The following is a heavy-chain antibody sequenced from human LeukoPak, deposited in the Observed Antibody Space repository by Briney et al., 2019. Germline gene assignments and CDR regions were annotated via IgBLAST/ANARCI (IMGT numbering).Heavy chain of an antibody. J-gene: IGHJ4*02. CDR2: INPSGGST. D-gene: IGHD5-12*01. CDR1: GYTFTTYY. Sequence: GASVKLSCKTSGYTFTTYYMHWVRQAPGQGPEWMGIINPSGGSTCYAQRFQGRVTMTRDTSTSTVYMELSSLTSEDTAVYYCASHPQGYSGYLYWGQGTLVTVSS. CDR3: ASHPQGYSGYLY. V-gene: IGHV1-46*01.